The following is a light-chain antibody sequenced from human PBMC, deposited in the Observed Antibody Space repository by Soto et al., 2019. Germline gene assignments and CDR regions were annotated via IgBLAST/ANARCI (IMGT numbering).Light chain of an antibody. Sequence: QSALTQPRSVSGSPGQSGTISCTGTSSDVGGYNFVSWYQQHPGKAPKFMIYDVTKRPSGVPDRFSGSKSGNTASLTISGLQAEDEADYYCCSYVGSYTSYVFGTGTKLTVL. J-gene: IGLJ1*01. CDR1: SSDVGGYNF. CDR3: CSYVGSYTSYV. CDR2: DVT. V-gene: IGLV2-11*01.